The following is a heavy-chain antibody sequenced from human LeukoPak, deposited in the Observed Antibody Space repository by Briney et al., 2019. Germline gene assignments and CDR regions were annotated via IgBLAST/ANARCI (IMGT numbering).Heavy chain of an antibody. CDR1: GFTFSSYE. CDR2: ISSSGSTI. D-gene: IGHD3-16*01. V-gene: IGHV3-48*03. J-gene: IGHJ3*02. CDR3: ARDVFYGFDI. Sequence: GGSLRLSCAASGFTFSSYEMNWVRQAPGKGLEWVSYISSSGSTIYYADSVKGRFTISRDNARNSLSLQMNSLRDEDTALYYCARDVFYGFDIWGLGTVVTVSS.